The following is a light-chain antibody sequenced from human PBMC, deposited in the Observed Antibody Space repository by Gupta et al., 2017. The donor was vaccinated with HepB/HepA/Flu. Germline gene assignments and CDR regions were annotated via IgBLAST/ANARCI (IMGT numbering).Light chain of an antibody. CDR1: SSDVGGYTY. Sequence: QSALTQPASVSGSPGRPLTIPCIGASSDVGGYTYVYWYQPHPGNDPKLILYHVSDRPPGVSNRFSGSKSGNTASLTIAGLQAEDEADDDCSSWTSTSTDGVFGGGTKLTVL. V-gene: IGLV2-14*03. CDR2: HVS. J-gene: IGLJ2*01. CDR3: SSWTSTSTDGV.